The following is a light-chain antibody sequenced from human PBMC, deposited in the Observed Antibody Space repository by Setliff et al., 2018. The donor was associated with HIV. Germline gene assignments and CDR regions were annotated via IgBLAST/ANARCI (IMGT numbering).Light chain of an antibody. CDR2: GVD. Sequence: QSALAQPRSVSGSRGQSITFSCTGTSSDICAYDYVSWYQQHPGKAPKLITYGVDKRPSGVPTRFSGFKSGNTASLTIYGLQPEDEADYFCCSYAGSNIFVFGKGTKV. CDR3: CSYAGSNIFV. CDR1: SSDICAYDY. J-gene: IGLJ1*01. V-gene: IGLV2-11*01.